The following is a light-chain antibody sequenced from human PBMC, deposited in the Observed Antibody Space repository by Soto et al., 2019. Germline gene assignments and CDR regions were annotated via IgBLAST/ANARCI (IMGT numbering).Light chain of an antibody. CDR1: SSDVGGYNY. CDR3: SSYAGTPFV. V-gene: IGLV2-8*01. CDR2: EVN. Sequence: QSVLTQPPSASGSPVRSVTISCTGTSSDVGGYNYVSWYQQHPGKAPKLMIYEVNKRPSGVPDRFSGSKSGNTASLTVSGLQAEDEADYYCSSYAGTPFVFGTGTKVTVL. J-gene: IGLJ1*01.